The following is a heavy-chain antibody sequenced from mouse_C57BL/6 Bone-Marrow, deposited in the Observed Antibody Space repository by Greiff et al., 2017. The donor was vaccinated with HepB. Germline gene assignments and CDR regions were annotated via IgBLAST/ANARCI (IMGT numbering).Heavy chain of an antibody. J-gene: IGHJ3*01. CDR1: GYTFTSYW. CDR3: ARVGSNFWFAY. CDR2: IDPSDSYT. Sequence: VQLQQPGAELVKPGASVKLSCKASGYTFTSYWMQWVKQRPGQGLEWIGEIDPSDSYTNYNQKFKGKATLTVDTSSSTAYMQLSSLTSEDSAVYYCARVGSNFWFAYWGQGTRVTVSA. V-gene: IGHV1-50*01. D-gene: IGHD2-5*01.